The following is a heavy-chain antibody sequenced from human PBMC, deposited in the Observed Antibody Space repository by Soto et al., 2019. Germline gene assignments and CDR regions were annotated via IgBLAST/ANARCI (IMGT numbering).Heavy chain of an antibody. J-gene: IGHJ5*02. V-gene: IGHV1-69*06. Sequence: SVKVSCKASGGTFSSYAISWVRQAPGQGLEWMGGIIPIFGTANYAQKFQGRVTITADKSTSTAYMELSSLRSEDTAVYYCARERSPHYDFWSGYPNWFDPWGQGTLVTVSS. CDR2: IIPIFGTA. CDR1: GGTFSSYA. CDR3: ARERSPHYDFWSGYPNWFDP. D-gene: IGHD3-3*01.